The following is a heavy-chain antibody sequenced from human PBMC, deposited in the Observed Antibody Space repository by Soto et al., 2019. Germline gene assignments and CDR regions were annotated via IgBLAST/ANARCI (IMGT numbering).Heavy chain of an antibody. CDR1: GGYISSGGYY. V-gene: IGHV4-31*03. J-gene: IGHJ5*02. Sequence: QVQLQESAPGLVEPSPTLSLTSTVSGGYISSGGYYWRWIRQHPVKGLEWHGYIYYSGSTYYNPYLNTRVTLSVDTSKNQFSLKLISVSAADTDVDSCARSVFPWGQGTLVTVSS. CDR3: ARSVFP. CDR2: IYYSGST.